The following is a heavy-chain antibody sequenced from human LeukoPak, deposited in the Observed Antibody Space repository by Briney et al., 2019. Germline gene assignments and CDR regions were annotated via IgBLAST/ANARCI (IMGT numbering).Heavy chain of an antibody. V-gene: IGHV3-23*01. CDR2: MSGSAGST. CDR3: ARAVDFWSGYPQPNWFDP. CDR1: GFTFSSYA. J-gene: IGHJ5*02. D-gene: IGHD3-3*01. Sequence: GGSLRLSCAASGFTFSSYAMSWVRQAPGKGLEWVSAMSGSAGSTYYADSEKGRFTISRDNSKNTLYLQMNSLRAEDTAVYYCARAVDFWSGYPQPNWFDPWGQGTLVTVSS.